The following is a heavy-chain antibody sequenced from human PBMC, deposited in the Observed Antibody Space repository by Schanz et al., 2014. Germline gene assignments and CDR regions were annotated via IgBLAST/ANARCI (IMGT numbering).Heavy chain of an antibody. D-gene: IGHD6-19*01. Sequence: QVQLQQWGAGLLKPSETLSLTCAVYGGSFSSNYWSWIRQPPGKGLEWIGEIYHSGNTNYNASLKSRVTISVDTSRNQFSLKWRSVTAADTAVYYCARGHHPHGITVAARGFDPWGQGTLVTVSS. V-gene: IGHV4-34*02. CDR2: IYHSGNT. CDR3: ARGHHPHGITVAARGFDP. J-gene: IGHJ5*02. CDR1: GGSFSSNY.